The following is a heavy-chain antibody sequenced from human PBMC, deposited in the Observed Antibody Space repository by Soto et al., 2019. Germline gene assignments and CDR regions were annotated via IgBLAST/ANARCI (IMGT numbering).Heavy chain of an antibody. D-gene: IGHD2-15*01. CDR3: AHLVVAGLTYYGDY. J-gene: IGHJ4*02. V-gene: IGHV2-5*02. CDR1: GFLLSTSAVG. Sequence: QITLKESGPTLVNPTQTLTLTCTFSGFLLSTSAVGVGWIRQPPGKALEWLAFIYWDDDKLYSPSLKSSLTITKDTAKNQVVLAMTNMYPVDTATYYCAHLVVAGLTYYGDYWGQGTLVTVSS. CDR2: IYWDDDK.